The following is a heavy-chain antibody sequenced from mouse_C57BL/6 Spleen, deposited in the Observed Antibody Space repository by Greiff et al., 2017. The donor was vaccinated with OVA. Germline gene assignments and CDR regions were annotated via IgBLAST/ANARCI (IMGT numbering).Heavy chain of an antibody. CDR1: GYTFTGYW. Sequence: QVQLQQSGAELMKPGASVKLSCKATGYTFTGYWIEWVKQRPGHGLEWIGEILPGSGSTYYNEKFKGKATFTADTSSNTAYLQLSSLTTEDAAIYCGAGSGRPGYLDYWGQGTTLTVSS. V-gene: IGHV1-9*01. D-gene: IGHD3-1*01. J-gene: IGHJ2*01. CDR3: AGSGRPGYLDY. CDR2: ILPGSGST.